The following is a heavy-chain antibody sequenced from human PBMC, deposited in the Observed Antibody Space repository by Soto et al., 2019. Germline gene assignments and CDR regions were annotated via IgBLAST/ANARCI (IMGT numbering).Heavy chain of an antibody. CDR1: GFTFSSYG. D-gene: IGHD3-10*01. CDR3: ARAGSRVGNDY. CDR2: IWYDGSNK. Sequence: QVQLVESGGGVVQPGRSLRLSCAASGFTFSSYGMHWVRQAPGKGLEWVAVIWYDGSNKYYADSVKGRFNISRDNSKNTLYLQMNSLRAEDTAVYYCARAGSRVGNDYWGQGTLVTVSS. J-gene: IGHJ4*02. V-gene: IGHV3-33*01.